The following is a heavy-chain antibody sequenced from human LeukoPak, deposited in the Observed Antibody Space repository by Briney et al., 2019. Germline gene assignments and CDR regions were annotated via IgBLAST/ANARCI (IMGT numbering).Heavy chain of an antibody. V-gene: IGHV3-11*01. J-gene: IGHJ4*02. CDR2: ICDSGRTV. Sequence: GGSLRLSCAASGYTFTDYYMSWIRQAPGKGLEWVSYICDSGRTVYYADSVKGRFTISRDNAKNSLYLQMNNLRADDTAVYYCVSDRLGDYDHSGYYDKGGQGTLASVSS. CDR1: GYTFTDYY. CDR3: VSDRLGDYDHSGYYDK. D-gene: IGHD3-22*01.